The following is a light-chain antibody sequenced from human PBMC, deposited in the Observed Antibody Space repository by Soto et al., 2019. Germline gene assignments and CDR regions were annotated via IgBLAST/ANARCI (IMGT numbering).Light chain of an antibody. J-gene: IGKJ2*01. Sequence: DIQMTQSPSSLSASVGDRVTITCRASQSISSYLNWYQQKPGKAPKLLIYAASSLQSGVPSRFSGSGSGTDFTLTISSLQPEDFATYYCQQSCSTPRFGQGTKLEIK. CDR3: QQSCSTPR. CDR2: AAS. V-gene: IGKV1-39*01. CDR1: QSISSY.